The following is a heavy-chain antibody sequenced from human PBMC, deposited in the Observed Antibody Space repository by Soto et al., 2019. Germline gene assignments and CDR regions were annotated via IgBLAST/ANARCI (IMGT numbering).Heavy chain of an antibody. D-gene: IGHD6-19*01. J-gene: IGHJ5*02. CDR2: IYYSGST. V-gene: IGHV4-59*08. CDR1: GGSISSYY. CDR3: ANSHSSGWFGWFDP. Sequence: QVQLQESGPGLVKPSETLSLTCTVSGGSISSYYWSWIRQPPGKGLEWIGYIYYSGSTNYNPSLKSRVTISVDTSKNQFSLKLSSVTAADTAVYYCANSHSSGWFGWFDPWGQGTLVTVSS.